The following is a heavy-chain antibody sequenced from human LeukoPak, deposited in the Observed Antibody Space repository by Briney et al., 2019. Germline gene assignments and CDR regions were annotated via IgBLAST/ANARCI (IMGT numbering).Heavy chain of an antibody. V-gene: IGHV3-23*01. D-gene: IGHD2-2*01. CDR2: ISGSGGST. CDR1: GFTFSSYS. Sequence: PGASLRLSCAASGFTFSSYSMSWVRQPPRKGLQWVSAISGSGGSTYYADSVKGRFTISRDNSKNTLYLQMNSLRAEDTAVYYCAKGGYCSSTSCPPDYWGQGTLVTVSS. J-gene: IGHJ4*02. CDR3: AKGGYCSSTSCPPDY.